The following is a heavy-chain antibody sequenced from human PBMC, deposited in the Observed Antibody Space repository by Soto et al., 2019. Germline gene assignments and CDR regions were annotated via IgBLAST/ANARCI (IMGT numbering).Heavy chain of an antibody. CDR1: GFTFSSYA. Sequence: EVQLLESGGGLVQPGESLRLSCAASGFTFSSYAMSWVRQAPGKGLEWVSVISGSDDSTYYADSVKGRFTISRDNSKNTLYRQMNSMRAEETAVYYCAKRSSSSTLDYWGQGNLVTVSS. J-gene: IGHJ4*02. D-gene: IGHD6-6*01. V-gene: IGHV3-23*01. CDR3: AKRSSSSTLDY. CDR2: ISGSDDST.